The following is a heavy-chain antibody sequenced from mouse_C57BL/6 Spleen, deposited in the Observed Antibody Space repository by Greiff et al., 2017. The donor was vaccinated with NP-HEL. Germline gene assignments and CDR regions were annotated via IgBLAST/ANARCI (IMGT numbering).Heavy chain of an antibody. J-gene: IGHJ2*01. CDR2: IDPSDSYT. D-gene: IGHD1-2*01. V-gene: IGHV1-69*01. CDR1: GYTFTSYW. CDR3: ARWNSVTTADYFDY. Sequence: VQLQQPGAELVMPGASVKLSCKASGYTFTSYWMHWVKQRPGQGLEWIGEIDPSDSYTNYNQKFKGKSTLTVDKSSSTAYMQLSSLTSEDSAVYYCARWNSVTTADYFDYWGQGTTLTVSS.